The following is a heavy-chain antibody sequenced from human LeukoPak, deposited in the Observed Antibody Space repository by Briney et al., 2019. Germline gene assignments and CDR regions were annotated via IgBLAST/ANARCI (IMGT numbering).Heavy chain of an antibody. J-gene: IGHJ5*02. D-gene: IGHD3-16*01. CDR3: ASESFGRFDP. V-gene: IGHV3-7*04. CDR2: IKEDGSVK. Sequence: GGSLRLSCVLSGFTFSSNWMSWVRQAPGKGLEWVGNIKEDGSVKYYVDSVKGRFTISRDNAKNSLYLQMNSLRAEDTAVYYCASESFGRFDPWGQGTRVTVSS. CDR1: GFTFSSNW.